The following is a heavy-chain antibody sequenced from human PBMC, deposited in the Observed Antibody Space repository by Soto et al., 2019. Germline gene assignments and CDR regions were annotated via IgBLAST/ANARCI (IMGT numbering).Heavy chain of an antibody. CDR3: ARALLRANHYYPLKYNWFDP. V-gene: IGHV4-31*03. D-gene: IGHD1-26*01. Sequence: QVQLQESGPGLVKPSQTLSLTCTVSGGSISSGGYYWSWIRQHPGKDLEWIGYIYYSGSTYYNPSLKSRVTLSVDTSKNQFSLKMSSVTAADTAVYYCARALLRANHYYPLKYNWFDPWGQGTMVTVSS. CDR1: GGSISSGGYY. CDR2: IYYSGST. J-gene: IGHJ5*02.